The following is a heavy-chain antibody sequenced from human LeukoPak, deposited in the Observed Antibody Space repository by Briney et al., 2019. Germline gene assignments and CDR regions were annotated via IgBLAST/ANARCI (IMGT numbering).Heavy chain of an antibody. Sequence: PGGSLRLSCAASAFTFSSYAMSWVRQAPGKGLEWDSGISGSGTSAYYADSVKGRFTISRDNSKNTLYLQMNSLRAEDTALYYCARELRIAVAGTKDYWGQGTLVTVSS. V-gene: IGHV3-23*01. J-gene: IGHJ4*02. CDR1: AFTFSSYA. D-gene: IGHD6-19*01. CDR3: ARELRIAVAGTKDY. CDR2: ISGSGTSA.